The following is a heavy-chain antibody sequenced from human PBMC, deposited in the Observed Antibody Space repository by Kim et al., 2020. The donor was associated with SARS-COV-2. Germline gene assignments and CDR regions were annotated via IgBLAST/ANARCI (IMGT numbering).Heavy chain of an antibody. Sequence: PPIKSRVTISFATSKNHFSLKLRSVTGADTAVYYCARLGYCSGGRCDHDYWGQGILVTVSS. J-gene: IGHJ4*02. V-gene: IGHV4-39*02. D-gene: IGHD2-15*01. CDR3: ARLGYCSGGRCDHDY.